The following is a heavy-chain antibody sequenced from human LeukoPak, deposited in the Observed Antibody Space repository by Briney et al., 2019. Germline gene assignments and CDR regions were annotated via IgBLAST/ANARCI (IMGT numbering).Heavy chain of an antibody. CDR3: ARHLGDYDFWSGYYSLNWFDP. J-gene: IGHJ5*02. V-gene: IGHV4-39*01. CDR1: GGSIRSSYYY. CDR2: IYDSGST. D-gene: IGHD3-3*01. Sequence: SETLSLTCTVSGGSIRSSYYYWGWIRQPPGKGLEWIGSIYDSGSTYYNPSLKSRVTISVDTSKNQFSLKLSSVTAADTAVYYCARHLGDYDFWSGYYSLNWFDPWGQGTLVTVSS.